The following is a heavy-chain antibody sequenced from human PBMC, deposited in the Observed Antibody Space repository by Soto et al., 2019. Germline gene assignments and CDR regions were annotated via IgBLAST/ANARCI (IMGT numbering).Heavy chain of an antibody. D-gene: IGHD2-15*01. J-gene: IGHJ6*02. CDR2: IIPIFGTT. V-gene: IGHV1-69*06. CDR3: ARDGDIVEGLDV. CDR1: GGTFSSYA. Sequence: SVKVSCKASGGTFSSYAISWVRQAPGQGLEWMGGIIPIFGTTNYAQKFQGRVTITADTSTSTAYMELSRLRSDDTAVYYCARDGDIVEGLDVWGQGTTVTVSS.